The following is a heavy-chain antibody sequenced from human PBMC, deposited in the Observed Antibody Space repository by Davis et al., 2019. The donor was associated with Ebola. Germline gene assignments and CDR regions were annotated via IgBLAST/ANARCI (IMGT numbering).Heavy chain of an antibody. CDR3: ARDSGYSWGIDY. CDR2: INHSGST. CDR1: GGSFSGYY. V-gene: IGHV4-34*01. J-gene: IGHJ4*02. Sequence: SETLSLTCAVYGGSFSGYYWSWIRQPPGKGLEWIGEINHSGSTNYNPSLKSRVTISVDTSKNQFSLKLSSVTAADTAVYYCARDSGYSWGIDYWGQGTLVTVSP. D-gene: IGHD5-18*01.